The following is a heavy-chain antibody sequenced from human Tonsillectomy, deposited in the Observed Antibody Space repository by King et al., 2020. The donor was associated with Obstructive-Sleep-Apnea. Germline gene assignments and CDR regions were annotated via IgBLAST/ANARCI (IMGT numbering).Heavy chain of an antibody. CDR1: GFTFSNAW. V-gene: IGHV3-15*01. CDR3: SXKPQILXFGXLXTPXGFDX. CDR2: IKSKTDGGTT. D-gene: IGHD3-10*01. J-gene: IGHJ4*02. Sequence: VQLVESGGGLVKPGGSLRLSCAASGFTFSNAWMSWVRQAPGKGLEWVGRIKSKTDGGTTDYAAPVKDRFTVSRDDSKTTLYLQMNSLKTEDTAVYYCSXKPQILXFGXLXTPXGFDXWGQGXXXTVX.